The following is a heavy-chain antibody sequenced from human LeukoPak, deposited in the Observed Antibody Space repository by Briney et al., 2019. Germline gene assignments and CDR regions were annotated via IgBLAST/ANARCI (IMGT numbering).Heavy chain of an antibody. CDR3: AKDSGLVYYYMDV. CDR2: IRYDGSNK. CDR1: GFTFSSYG. D-gene: IGHD3-10*01. V-gene: IGHV3-30*02. J-gene: IGHJ6*03. Sequence: GGSLRLSCAASGFTFSSYGMHWVRQAPGKGLEWVAFIRYDGSNKYYADSVKGRFTISRDNSKNTLYLQMNSLRAEDTAVYYCAKDSGLVYYYMDVWGKGTMVIVSS.